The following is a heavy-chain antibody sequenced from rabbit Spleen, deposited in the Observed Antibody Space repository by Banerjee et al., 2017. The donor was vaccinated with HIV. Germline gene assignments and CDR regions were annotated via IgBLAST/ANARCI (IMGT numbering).Heavy chain of an antibody. D-gene: IGHD4-1*01. Sequence: QSLEETGGGLVQPGGSLTLSCKTSGFDFSSYSMSWVRQAPGKGLEWIGAIYTGRGGTDYANWVNGRFTISSDNAQYTVDLQMNSLTAADTATYFCARYLAGVIGWNFYLWGQGTLVTVS. CDR1: GFDFSSYS. J-gene: IGHJ4*01. V-gene: IGHV1S7*01. CDR3: ARYLAGVIGWNFYL. CDR2: IYTGRGGT.